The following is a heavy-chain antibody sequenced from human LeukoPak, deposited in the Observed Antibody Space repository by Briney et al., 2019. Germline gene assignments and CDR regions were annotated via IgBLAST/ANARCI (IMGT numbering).Heavy chain of an antibody. D-gene: IGHD2-15*01. CDR1: GYSFTNYW. CDR2: INPRDSDT. CDR3: ARWGGYCSGGNCYPLYYFDY. Sequence: GESLKISCKGSGYSFTNYWIGWVRQMPGKGLEWMGIINPRDSDTRYSPSFQGQVTISADKSISTAYLQWSSLKASDTAMYYGARWGGYCSGGNCYPLYYFDYWGQGTLVTVSS. V-gene: IGHV5-51*01. J-gene: IGHJ4*02.